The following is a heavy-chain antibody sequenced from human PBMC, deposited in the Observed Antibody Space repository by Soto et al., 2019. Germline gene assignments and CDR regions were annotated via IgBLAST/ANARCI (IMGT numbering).Heavy chain of an antibody. Sequence: QVQLQESGPGLVKPSETLSLTCTVSGGSISSYYWSWIRQPPGKGLEWIGYIYYSGSTNYNPSLRSRVTISVDTSNNQFALKLSSVTAADTAVYYCARDWFGDPLVTGWFDPWGQGTLVTVSS. CDR1: GGSISSYY. CDR3: ARDWFGDPLVTGWFDP. D-gene: IGHD3-10*01. CDR2: IYYSGST. V-gene: IGHV4-59*01. J-gene: IGHJ5*02.